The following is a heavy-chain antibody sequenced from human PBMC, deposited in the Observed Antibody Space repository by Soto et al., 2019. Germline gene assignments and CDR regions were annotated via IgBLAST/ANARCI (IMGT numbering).Heavy chain of an antibody. Sequence: LRLSCAASGFTFSSYGMHWVRQAPGKGLEWVAVISYDGSNKYYADSVKGRFTISRDNSKNTLYLQMNSLRAEDTAVYYCAKDRGYSYGCWFDPWGQGTLVTVSS. J-gene: IGHJ5*02. D-gene: IGHD5-18*01. CDR2: ISYDGSNK. CDR3: AKDRGYSYGCWFDP. V-gene: IGHV3-30*18. CDR1: GFTFSSYG.